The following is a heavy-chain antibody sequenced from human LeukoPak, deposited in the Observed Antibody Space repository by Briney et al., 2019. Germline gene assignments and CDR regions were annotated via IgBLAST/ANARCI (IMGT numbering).Heavy chain of an antibody. CDR2: ISSSGSTI. D-gene: IGHD3-22*01. J-gene: IGHJ3*02. CDR1: GFTFSSYE. Sequence: GGSLRLSCAASGFTFSSYEMNWVRQAPGQGLEWLSYISSSGSTIYYADSVKGRFTISRDNAKSSLYLQMNTLRAEDTAVYYCARAGHVITMIVVLDAFDIWGQGTMVTVSS. V-gene: IGHV3-48*03. CDR3: ARAGHVITMIVVLDAFDI.